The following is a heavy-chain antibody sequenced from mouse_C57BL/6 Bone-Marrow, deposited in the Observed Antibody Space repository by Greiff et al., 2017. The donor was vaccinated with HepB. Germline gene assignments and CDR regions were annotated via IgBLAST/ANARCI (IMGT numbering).Heavy chain of an antibody. Sequence: QVQLQQPGAELVRPGTSVKLSCKASGYTFTSYWMHWVKQRPGQGLEWIGVIDLSDSYTNYNQKFKGKATLTVDTSSSTAYMQLSSLTSEDSAVYYCARRGYGINYAMDYWGQGTSVTVSS. CDR2: IDLSDSYT. D-gene: IGHD1-1*01. CDR1: GYTFTSYW. V-gene: IGHV1-59*01. J-gene: IGHJ4*01. CDR3: ARRGYGINYAMDY.